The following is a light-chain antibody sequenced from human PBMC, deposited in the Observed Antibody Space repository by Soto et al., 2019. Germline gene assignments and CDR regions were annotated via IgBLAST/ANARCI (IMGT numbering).Light chain of an antibody. J-gene: IGKJ1*01. V-gene: IGKV3-15*01. Sequence: VMTQSPVTLSVSPGERGTLSCRASQAISKNLAWYQQKPGQAPRLLIFDASTRATGIPARFSGSGSGTEVTLTISSLQSEDFAVYYCQQANDWPPTFGQGTRV. CDR2: DAS. CDR1: QAISKN. CDR3: QQANDWPPT.